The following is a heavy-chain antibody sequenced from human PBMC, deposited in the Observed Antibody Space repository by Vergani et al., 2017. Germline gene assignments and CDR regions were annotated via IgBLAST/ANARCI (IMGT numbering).Heavy chain of an antibody. D-gene: IGHD3-9*01. J-gene: IGHJ4*02. V-gene: IGHV3-49*04. Sequence: EVQLVESGGGLVQPGRSLRLSCTASGFTFGDYAMSWVRQAPGKGLEWVGFIRSKAYGGTTEYAASVKGRFTISRDDSKSIAYLQMNSLKTEDTAVYYCTRTLRYFGGDFVYWGQGTLVTVSS. CDR3: TRTLRYFGGDFVY. CDR2: IRSKAYGGTT. CDR1: GFTFGDYA.